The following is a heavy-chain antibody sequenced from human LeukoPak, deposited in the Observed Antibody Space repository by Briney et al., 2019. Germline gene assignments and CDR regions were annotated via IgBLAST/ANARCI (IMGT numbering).Heavy chain of an antibody. Sequence: GGSLRLSCAASGFTFRIFAMSWVRDARGRGLEWGSAIRGSGGSTYYAGYVKGRYTISRDNSKNTLYLKMNSLRAEDTDVYYCAKDPFPITYCWGQGTLVTVSS. CDR3: AKDPFPITYC. V-gene: IGHV3-23*01. CDR1: GFTFRIFA. CDR2: IRGSGGST. D-gene: IGHD1-14*01. J-gene: IGHJ4*02.